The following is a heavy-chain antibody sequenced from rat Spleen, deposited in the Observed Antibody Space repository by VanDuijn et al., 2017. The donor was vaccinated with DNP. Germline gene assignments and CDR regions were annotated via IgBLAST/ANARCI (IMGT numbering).Heavy chain of an antibody. Sequence: QVQLKESGPGLVQPSQTLSLTCTVAGFSLTSNSVHWVRQSPGKGLEWMGVIWNNGGTRYNSVLKSRLSITKDTSKSQVFLKMSSLQTEDTAMYFCARTSYYDGSYYLGWFAYWGQGTLVTVSS. D-gene: IGHD1-12*02. CDR3: ARTSYYDGSYYLGWFAY. J-gene: IGHJ3*01. CDR2: IWNNGGT. V-gene: IGHV2-41*01. CDR1: GFSLTSNS.